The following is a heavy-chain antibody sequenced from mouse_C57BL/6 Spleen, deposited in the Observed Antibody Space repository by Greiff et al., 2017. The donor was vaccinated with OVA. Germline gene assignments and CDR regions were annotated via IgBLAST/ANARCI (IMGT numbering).Heavy chain of an antibody. CDR3: ARYEPTWFAY. Sequence: EVMLVESGGGLVQPGGSLSLSCAASGFTFTDYYMSWVRQPPGKALEWLGFIRNKANGYTTEYSASVKGRFTISRDNSQSILYLQMNALRAEDSATYYCARYEPTWFAYWGQGTLVTVSA. CDR1: GFTFTDYY. V-gene: IGHV7-3*01. D-gene: IGHD5-1*01. CDR2: IRNKANGYTT. J-gene: IGHJ3*01.